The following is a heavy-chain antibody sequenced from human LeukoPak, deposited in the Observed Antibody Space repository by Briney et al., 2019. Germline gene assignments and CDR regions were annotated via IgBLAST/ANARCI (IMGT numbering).Heavy chain of an antibody. Sequence: VASVKVSCKASGYTFTGYYMHWVRQAPGQGLEWMGRINPNSGGTNYAQTFQGRVTMTRDTSISTAYMELSRLRSDDTAVYYCAREPDSSGYYPIDYWGQGTLVTVSS. D-gene: IGHD3-22*01. CDR3: AREPDSSGYYPIDY. CDR2: INPNSGGT. J-gene: IGHJ4*02. CDR1: GYTFTGYY. V-gene: IGHV1-2*06.